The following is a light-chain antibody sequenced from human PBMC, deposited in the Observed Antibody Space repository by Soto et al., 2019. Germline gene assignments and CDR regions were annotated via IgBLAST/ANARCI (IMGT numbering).Light chain of an antibody. CDR1: ESVHRN. Sequence: EMVMTQSPDTLSVSPGERVTLSCRSSESVHRNLAWYQQYPGQGPSLLIYYAYPRATGFPDRFTGSGSVTEVTLTISSLQSEGSVLYHWQHHSKCPLTFGPGPKVQI. V-gene: IGKV3-15*01. J-gene: IGKJ3*01. CDR3: QHHSKCPLT. CDR2: YAY.